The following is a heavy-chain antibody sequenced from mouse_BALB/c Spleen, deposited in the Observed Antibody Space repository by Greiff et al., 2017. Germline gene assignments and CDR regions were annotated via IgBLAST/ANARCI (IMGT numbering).Heavy chain of an antibody. CDR3: TRSGGNYLDY. Sequence: QVQLQQPGAELVKPGASVKMSCKASGYTFTSYWMHWVKQRPGQGLEWIGVIDPSDSYTSYNQKFKGKATLTVDTSSSTAYMQLSSLTSEDSAVYYCTRSGGNYLDYWGQGTTLTVSS. J-gene: IGHJ2*01. CDR1: GYTFTSYW. D-gene: IGHD1-1*02. CDR2: IDPSDSYT. V-gene: IGHV1S127*01.